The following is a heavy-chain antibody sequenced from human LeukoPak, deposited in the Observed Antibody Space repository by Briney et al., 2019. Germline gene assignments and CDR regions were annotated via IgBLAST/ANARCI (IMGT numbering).Heavy chain of an antibody. CDR1: GFTFTNYA. CDR2: ISYDGSNK. D-gene: IGHD3-3*01. V-gene: IGHV3-30*18. Sequence: GGSLRLSCAASGFTFTNYAMSWVRQAPGKGLEWVAVISYDGSNKYYADSVKGRFTISRDNSKNTLYLQMNSLRAEDTAVYYCAKDSQSGYFDYWGQGTLVTVSS. CDR3: AKDSQSGYFDY. J-gene: IGHJ4*02.